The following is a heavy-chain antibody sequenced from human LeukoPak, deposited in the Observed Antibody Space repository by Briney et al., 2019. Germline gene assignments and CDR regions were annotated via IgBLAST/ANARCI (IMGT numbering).Heavy chain of an antibody. CDR1: GDSISSDY. V-gene: IGHV4-59*01. CDR2: IYYSGST. J-gene: IGHJ4*02. D-gene: IGHD3-16*02. Sequence: PSETLSLTCTVSGDSISSDYWNWIRQPPGKGLEWIGYIYYSGSTNYNPSLKSRVTILVDTSKNQFSLNQRSVTAADTAVYYCARGTFGGVISNWGQGTLVTVSS. CDR3: ARGTFGGVISN.